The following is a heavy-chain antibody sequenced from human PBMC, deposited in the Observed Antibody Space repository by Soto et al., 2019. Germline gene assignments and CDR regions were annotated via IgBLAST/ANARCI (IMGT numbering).Heavy chain of an antibody. CDR1: GFTFRSYS. V-gene: IGHV3-30*18. J-gene: IGHJ4*02. D-gene: IGHD3-9*01. CDR3: AKGPIQDYDILTGYYGYYFDY. Sequence: GGSLRLACAASGFTFRSYSMNWVRQAPGKGLEWVAVISYDGSNKYYADSVKGRFTISRDNSKNTLYLQMNSLRAEDTAVYYCAKGPIQDYDILTGYYGYYFDYWGQGTLVTGSS. CDR2: ISYDGSNK.